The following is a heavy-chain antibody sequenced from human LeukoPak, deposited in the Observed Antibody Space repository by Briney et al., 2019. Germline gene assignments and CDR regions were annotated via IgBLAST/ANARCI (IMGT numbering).Heavy chain of an antibody. J-gene: IGHJ4*02. CDR2: IYYSGST. V-gene: IGHV4-59*01. D-gene: IGHD3-10*01. CDR3: ARVPYYGSGSYDY. Sequence: SETLSPTCTVSGGSISSYYWSWIRQPPGKGLEWIGYIYYSGSTNYNPSLKSRVTISVDTSKNQFSLKLSSVTAADTAVYYCARVPYYGSGSYDYWGQGTLVTVSS. CDR1: GGSISSYY.